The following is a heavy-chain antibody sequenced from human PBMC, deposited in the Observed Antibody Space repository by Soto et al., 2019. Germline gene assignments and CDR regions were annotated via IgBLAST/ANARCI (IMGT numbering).Heavy chain of an antibody. V-gene: IGHV4-59*01. CDR2: IYYSGST. Sequence: NPSETLSLTCTVSGCSISSYYWSWIRQPPGKGLEWIGYIYYSGSTNYNPSLKSRVTISVDTSKNQFSLKLSSVTAADTAVYYCARERSGYSYGFDYWGQGTLVTVS. D-gene: IGHD5-18*01. CDR1: GCSISSYY. J-gene: IGHJ4*02. CDR3: ARERSGYSYGFDY.